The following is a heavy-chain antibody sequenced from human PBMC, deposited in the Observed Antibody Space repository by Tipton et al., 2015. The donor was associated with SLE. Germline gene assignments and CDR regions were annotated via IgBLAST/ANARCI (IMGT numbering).Heavy chain of an antibody. CDR3: ARAWGRNDGSQLPR. D-gene: IGHD1-1*01. CDR2: INTSGGST. J-gene: IGHJ3*01. Sequence: QSGAEVKKPGASVKVSCKASGYTFTSYYIHWVRQAPGQGLEWMGIINTSGGSTTYAQKFRGRVTMTRDTSTSTVYMELSSLRSEDTAVYYCARAWGRNDGSQLPRWGQGTMVTVSS. V-gene: IGHV1-46*01. CDR1: GYTFTSYY.